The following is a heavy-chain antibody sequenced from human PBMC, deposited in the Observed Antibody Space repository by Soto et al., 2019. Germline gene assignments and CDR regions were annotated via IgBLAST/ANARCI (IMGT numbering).Heavy chain of an antibody. CDR2: ISDSGSRT. CDR3: ARSLSPVSYSYYGLDV. J-gene: IGHJ6*02. V-gene: IGHV3-23*01. Sequence: GGSLRLSCAASGVIFGDYPMIWIRQAPGKGLQWVSSISDSGSRTYYADSVKGRFTVSRDNSKNTMYLQLNSLRADDTAVYSRARSLSPVSYSYYGLDVWGQGTQVTVSS. CDR1: GVIFGDYP.